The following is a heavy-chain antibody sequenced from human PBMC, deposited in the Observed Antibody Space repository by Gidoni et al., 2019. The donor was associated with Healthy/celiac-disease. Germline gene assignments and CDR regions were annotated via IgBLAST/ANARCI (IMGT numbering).Heavy chain of an antibody. CDR1: RYPFTSYG. Sequence: HVHLVQSGAAVKKPGASVKVSCKASRYPFTSYGISWVRQAPGQGLEWMGWIRAYNGNTKDAQKLEGRVTRTTDTATSTAYMELRRLRYDDTAVYYCARDKRGGYSNDFDYWGQGTLVTVSS. D-gene: IGHD4-4*01. J-gene: IGHJ4*02. CDR3: ARDKRGGYSNDFDY. CDR2: IRAYNGNT. V-gene: IGHV1-18*04.